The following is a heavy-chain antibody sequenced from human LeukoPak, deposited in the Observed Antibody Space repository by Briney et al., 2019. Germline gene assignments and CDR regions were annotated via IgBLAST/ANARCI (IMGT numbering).Heavy chain of an antibody. CDR2: IYHSGST. J-gene: IGHJ4*02. CDR1: GYSINTGDY. D-gene: IGHD6-13*01. CDR3: ARLNSRAFDFDY. V-gene: IGHV4-38-2*02. Sequence: PSGTLSLTCTVSGYSINTGDYWGWIRQTPGKGLEWIGNIYHSGSTYYNPSLKSRVTILVDTSENQFSLKLISVTAADTAVYYCARLNSRAFDFDYWGQGTLVTVSS.